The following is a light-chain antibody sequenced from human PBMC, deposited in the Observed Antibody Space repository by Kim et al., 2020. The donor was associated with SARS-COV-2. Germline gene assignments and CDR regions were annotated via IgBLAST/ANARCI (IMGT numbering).Light chain of an antibody. CDR3: QAWDSSSVV. J-gene: IGLJ2*01. CDR2: QDK. V-gene: IGLV3-1*01. Sequence: SYELTQPPSVSVSPGQTASIACSGDKLGAKFVCWYHQKPGQSPVLVIYQDKKRPSGIPERFSGSNSGNTATLTISGTQAMVEADYYCQAWDSSSVVFGGG. CDR1: KLGAKF.